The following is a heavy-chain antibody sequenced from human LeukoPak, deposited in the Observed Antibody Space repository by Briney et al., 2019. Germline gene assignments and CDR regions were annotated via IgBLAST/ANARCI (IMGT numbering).Heavy chain of an antibody. CDR2: IYYSGST. Sequence: SETLSLTCTVSGGSISSDYWSWIRQPPGKGLEWIGYIYYSGSTYYNPSLKSRVTISVDTSKNQFSLKLSSVTAADTAVYYCARPRSIAVAGDFDYWGQGTLVTVSS. J-gene: IGHJ4*02. CDR1: GGSISSDY. D-gene: IGHD6-19*01. CDR3: ARPRSIAVAGDFDY. V-gene: IGHV4-59*08.